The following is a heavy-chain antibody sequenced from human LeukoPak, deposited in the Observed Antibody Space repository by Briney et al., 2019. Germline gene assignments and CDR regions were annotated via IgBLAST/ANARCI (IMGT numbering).Heavy chain of an antibody. V-gene: IGHV4-34*01. CDR3: ARGLKITMVRGVTHPFDY. CDR2: INHSGST. Sequence: SETLSLTCAVYGGSFGGYYWSWIRQPPGKGLEWIGEINHSGSTNYNPPLKSRVTISVDTSKNQFSLKLSSVTAADTAVYYCARGLKITMVRGVTHPFDYWGQGTLVTVSS. J-gene: IGHJ4*02. CDR1: GGSFGGYY. D-gene: IGHD3-10*01.